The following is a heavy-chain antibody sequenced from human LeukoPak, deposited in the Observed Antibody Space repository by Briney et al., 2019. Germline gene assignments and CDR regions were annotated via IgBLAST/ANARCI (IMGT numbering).Heavy chain of an antibody. D-gene: IGHD6-19*01. J-gene: IGHJ4*02. V-gene: IGHV3-48*03. Sequence: PGGSLRLSCAASGFTFSSYAMSWVRQAPGKGLEWVSAISSSGSTIYYADSVKGRFTISRDNAKNSLYLQMNSLRAEDTAVYYCARDSSSGWYRRDFDYWGQGTLVTVSS. CDR3: ARDSSSGWYRRDFDY. CDR2: ISSSGSTI. CDR1: GFTFSSYA.